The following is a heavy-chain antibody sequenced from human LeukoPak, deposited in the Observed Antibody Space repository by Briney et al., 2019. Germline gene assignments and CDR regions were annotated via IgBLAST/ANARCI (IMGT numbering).Heavy chain of an antibody. J-gene: IGHJ3*02. CDR3: ARLYLRIPILGVLPGAFDI. D-gene: IGHD3-3*01. CDR2: IYYSGST. CDR1: GGSISSSSYY. V-gene: IGHV4-39*01. Sequence: SETLSLTCTVSGGSISSSSYYWGWIRQPPGKGLEWIGSIYYSGSTYYNPSLKSRVTISVDTSKNQFSLKLSSVTAAYTAVYSCARLYLRIPILGVLPGAFDIWGQGTTVTVSS.